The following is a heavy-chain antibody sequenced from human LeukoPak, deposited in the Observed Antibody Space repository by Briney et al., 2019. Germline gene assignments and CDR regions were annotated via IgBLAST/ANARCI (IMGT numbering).Heavy chain of an antibody. CDR2: ISWNSGSI. Sequence: GRSLRLSCAASGFTFDDYAMHWVRQAPGKGLEWVSGISWNSGSIGYADSVKGRLTISRDNAKNSLYLQMNSLRAEDTALYYCAKDIGYYYDSKGPFDPWGQGTLVTVSS. V-gene: IGHV3-9*01. J-gene: IGHJ5*02. D-gene: IGHD3-22*01. CDR1: GFTFDDYA. CDR3: AKDIGYYYDSKGPFDP.